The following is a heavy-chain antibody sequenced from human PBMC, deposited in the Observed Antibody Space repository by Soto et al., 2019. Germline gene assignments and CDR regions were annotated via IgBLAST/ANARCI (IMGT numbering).Heavy chain of an antibody. CDR1: GFTFSSYA. V-gene: IGHV3-30-3*01. Sequence: QVQLVESGGGVVQPGRSLRLSCAASGFTFSSYAMHWVRQAPGKGLEWVAVISYDGSNKYYADSVKGRFTISRDNSKNTLYLQMNSLRAEDTAVYYCARGLVACSFDYWGQGTLVTVSS. CDR2: ISYDGSNK. J-gene: IGHJ4*02. CDR3: ARGLVACSFDY. D-gene: IGHD5-12*01.